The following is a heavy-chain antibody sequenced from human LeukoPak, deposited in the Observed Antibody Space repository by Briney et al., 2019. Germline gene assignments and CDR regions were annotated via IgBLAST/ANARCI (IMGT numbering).Heavy chain of an antibody. CDR1: GFTSNSYA. CDR3: AKDLGRSGWSDFDY. J-gene: IGHJ4*02. V-gene: IGHV3-23*01. CDR2: ISGNGGST. D-gene: IGHD6-19*01. Sequence: GGSLRLSCAASGFTSNSYAMSWIRQAPGKGLEWVSTISGNGGSTYYADSVKGRFTISRDNSKNTLYLQMNSLRAEDTAVYYCAKDLGRSGWSDFDYWGQGTLVTVSS.